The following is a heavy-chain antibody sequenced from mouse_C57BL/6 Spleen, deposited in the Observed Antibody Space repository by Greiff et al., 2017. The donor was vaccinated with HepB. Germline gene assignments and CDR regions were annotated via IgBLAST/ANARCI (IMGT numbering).Heavy chain of an antibody. CDR3: ARGAFVREAY. J-gene: IGHJ3*01. CDR1: GYTFTSYW. D-gene: IGHD2-14*01. CDR2: IHPNSGST. Sequence: LQPGAELVKPGASVKLSCKASGYTFTSYWMHWVKQRPGQGLEWIGMIHPNSGSTNYNEKFKSKATLTVDKSSSTAYMQLSSLTSEDSAVYYCARGAFVREAYWGQGTLVTVSA. V-gene: IGHV1-64*01.